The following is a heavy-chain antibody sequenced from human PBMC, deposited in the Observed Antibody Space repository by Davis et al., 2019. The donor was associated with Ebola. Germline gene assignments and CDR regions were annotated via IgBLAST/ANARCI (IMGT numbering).Heavy chain of an antibody. Sequence: GESLKISCAASGFTFGDYAMSWFRQAPGKGLEWVAFIRRKAYSGTTEYAASVKGRFTISRDDSKSIAYLQMNSLKTEDTAVYYCTRDRVQGVGYFDYWGQGTLVTVSS. CDR3: TRDRVQGVGYFDY. J-gene: IGHJ4*02. V-gene: IGHV3-49*03. CDR2: IRRKAYSGTT. D-gene: IGHD3-10*01. CDR1: GFTFGDYA.